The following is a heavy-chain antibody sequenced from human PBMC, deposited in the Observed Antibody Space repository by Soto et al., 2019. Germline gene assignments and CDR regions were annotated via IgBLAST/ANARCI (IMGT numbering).Heavy chain of an antibody. D-gene: IGHD4-17*01. Sequence: QITLKESGPTLVNPTQTLTLTCTFCGFSFTTSGVNVGWIRQPPGKALEWLALIFWNDDKRYSPSLKSRLTITKDTSRNQVVLTMTNMDPVNTATYYCARGYTYGFDYWGQGTLVTVSS. CDR2: IFWNDDK. CDR3: ARGYTYGFDY. CDR1: GFSFTTSGVN. V-gene: IGHV2-5*01. J-gene: IGHJ4*02.